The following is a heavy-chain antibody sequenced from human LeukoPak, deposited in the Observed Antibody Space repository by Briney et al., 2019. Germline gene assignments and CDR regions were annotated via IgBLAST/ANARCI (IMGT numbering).Heavy chain of an antibody. CDR2: ISGSGGST. V-gene: IGHV3-23*01. CDR1: GFTFSSYA. D-gene: IGHD4-11*01. CDR3: ARGGRDYSNYWFDP. Sequence: TGGSLRLSCAASGFTFSSYAMSWVRQAPGKGLEWVSAISGSGGSTYYADSVKGRFTISRDSSKNTLYLQMSSLRAEDTAVYFCARGGRDYSNYWFDPWGQGILVTVSS. J-gene: IGHJ5*02.